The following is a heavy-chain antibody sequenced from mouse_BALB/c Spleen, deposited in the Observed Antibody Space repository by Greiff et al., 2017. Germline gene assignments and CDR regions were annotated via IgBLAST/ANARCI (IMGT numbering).Heavy chain of an antibody. V-gene: IGHV5-17*02. CDR1: GFTFSSFG. D-gene: IGHD4-1*01. CDR3: ARSRGLGRDFDV. J-gene: IGHJ1*01. Sequence: DVKLVESGGGLVQPGGSRKLSCAASGFTFSSFGMHWVRQAPEKGLEWVAYISSGSSTIYYADTVKGRFTISRDNPKNTLFLQMTSLRSEDTAMYYCARSRGLGRDFDVWGAGTTVTVSS. CDR2: ISSGSSTI.